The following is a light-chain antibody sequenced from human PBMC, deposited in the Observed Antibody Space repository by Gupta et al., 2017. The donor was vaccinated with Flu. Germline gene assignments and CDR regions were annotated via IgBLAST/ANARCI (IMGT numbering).Light chain of an antibody. CDR1: SSNIGKKY. J-gene: IGLJ3*02. V-gene: IGLV1-51*02. Sequence: VTISCSGGSSNIGKKYVSWYQHLPGTAPKLLIYENDKRPSGIPDRFSGAKSGTSATLGITGLQTGDEADYYCGTWDDSLYTMLFGGGTKLTVL. CDR3: GTWDDSLYTML. CDR2: END.